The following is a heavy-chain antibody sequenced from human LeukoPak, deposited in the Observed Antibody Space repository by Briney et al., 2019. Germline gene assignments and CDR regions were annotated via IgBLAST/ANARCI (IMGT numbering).Heavy chain of an antibody. J-gene: IGHJ4*02. CDR2: IYTSGST. V-gene: IGHV4-4*07. CDR1: GGSISSYY. CDR3: AREDLAAAGFDY. Sequence: SETLSLTCTVSGGSISSYYWSWIRQPAGKGLEWIGRIYTSGSTNYNPSLKSRVTISVDKSKNQFSLKLSSVTAADTVVYYCAREDLAAAGFDYWGQGTLVTVSS. D-gene: IGHD6-13*01.